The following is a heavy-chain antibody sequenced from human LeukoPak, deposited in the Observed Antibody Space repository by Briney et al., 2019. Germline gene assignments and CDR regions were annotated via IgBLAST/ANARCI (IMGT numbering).Heavy chain of an antibody. Sequence: ASVKVSCKASGHTFTRYGISWVRQAPGQGLEWMEWISGYNGNTNYAEKLQGRVTMTTDTSTSTVYMELRSLRSDDTAVYYCARDSLYYGSGSYLGFDPWGQGTLVTVSS. D-gene: IGHD3-10*01. V-gene: IGHV1-18*01. CDR1: GHTFTRYG. J-gene: IGHJ5*02. CDR2: ISGYNGNT. CDR3: ARDSLYYGSGSYLGFDP.